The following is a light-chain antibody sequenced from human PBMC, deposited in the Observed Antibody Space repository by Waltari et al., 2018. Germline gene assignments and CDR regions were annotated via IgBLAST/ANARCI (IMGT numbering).Light chain of an antibody. CDR1: SSDVGGYNY. J-gene: IGLJ2*01. CDR2: DVS. V-gene: IGLV2-14*03. Sequence: QSALTQPASVSGSPGQSITISCTCTSSDVGGYNYVSWYQQQPGKAPKLMIYDVSNRPSGVSNRFSGSKSGNTASLTISGLQAEDEADYYCSSYTSSSTVVFGGGTKLTVL. CDR3: SSYTSSSTVV.